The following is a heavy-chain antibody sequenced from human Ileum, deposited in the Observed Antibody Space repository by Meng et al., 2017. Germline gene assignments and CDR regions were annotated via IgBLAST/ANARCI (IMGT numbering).Heavy chain of an antibody. Sequence: GGSLRLSCAVSGFTFSNYWMHWVRQAPGKGLVWVSHINSDGSITNYADSMKGRFTISRDNAKNTLYLQMNSLRVEDTAVYYCARGWAYWGQGTLVTVSS. CDR2: INSDGSIT. J-gene: IGHJ4*02. D-gene: IGHD5-24*01. CDR1: GFTFSNYW. V-gene: IGHV3-74*01. CDR3: ARGWAY.